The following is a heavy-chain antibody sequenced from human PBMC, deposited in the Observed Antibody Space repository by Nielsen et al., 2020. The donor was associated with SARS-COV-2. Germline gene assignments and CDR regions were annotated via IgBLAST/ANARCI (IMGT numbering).Heavy chain of an antibody. V-gene: IGHV3-23*01. CDR2: ISGSGGST. CDR3: GRISPIPDSYYDAFDM. Sequence: GESLKISCAASGFTFSSYAMSWVRQAPGKGLEWVSAISGSGGSTYYADSVKGRFTISRDNSKNTLYLQMNSLKPEDTGVYYCGRISPIPDSYYDAFDMWGQGTMVTVSS. D-gene: IGHD2-21*01. CDR1: GFTFSSYA. J-gene: IGHJ3*02.